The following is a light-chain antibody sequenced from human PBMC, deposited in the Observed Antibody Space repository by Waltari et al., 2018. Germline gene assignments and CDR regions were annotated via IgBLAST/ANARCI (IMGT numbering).Light chain of an antibody. CDR2: DAS. V-gene: IGKV3-11*01. J-gene: IGKJ4*01. CDR3: QHRDNWPLT. CDR1: QSLTNY. Sequence: EIVLTQSPATLSLSPGERATLSCRASQSLTNYLAWYQQNPGQAPRLLIFDASNRASGIPARFSGSGSGTDFTLTISSLEPEDFAVYYCQHRDNWPLTFGGGTKVEVK.